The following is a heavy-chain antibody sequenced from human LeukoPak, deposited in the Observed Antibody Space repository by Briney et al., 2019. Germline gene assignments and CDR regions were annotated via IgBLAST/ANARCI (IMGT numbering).Heavy chain of an antibody. Sequence: PSETLSLTCTVSGGSISGYYWSWIRQPPGKGLEWIGYIYYSGSTNYNPSPKSRVTISVDTSENQVSLKLTSVTAADTAVYYCARHGRGVADPWGQGTLVTVSS. CDR2: IYYSGST. D-gene: IGHD6-13*01. CDR3: ARHGRGVADP. J-gene: IGHJ5*02. V-gene: IGHV4-59*08. CDR1: GGSISGYY.